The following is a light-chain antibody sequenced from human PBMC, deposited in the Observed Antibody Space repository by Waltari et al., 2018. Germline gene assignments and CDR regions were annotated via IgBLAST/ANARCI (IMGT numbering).Light chain of an antibody. Sequence: QSALTQPPSASGSPGQSVTISCTGTSSDVGAYDYVSWYQHHPDKAPKLIIFEVNKWPSGVPDRFSGSKSGTTASLTVSGLQAEDEADYYCSSYAGTDNFVVFGGGTKLTVL. V-gene: IGLV2-8*01. CDR1: SSDVGAYDY. J-gene: IGLJ2*01. CDR3: SSYAGTDNFVV. CDR2: EVN.